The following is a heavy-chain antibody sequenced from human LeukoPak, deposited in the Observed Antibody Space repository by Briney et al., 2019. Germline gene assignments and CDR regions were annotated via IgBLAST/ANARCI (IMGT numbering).Heavy chain of an antibody. CDR1: GFTFSSYA. CDR2: ISGSGDNT. CDR3: AKGGLVHRFCP. J-gene: IGHJ5*02. V-gene: IGHV3-23*01. Sequence: PGGSLRLSCAASGFTFSSYAMSWVRQAPGKGLEWVSGISGSGDNTYYADSVKGRFTISRDNSKNTLYLQMNSLRADDTAVYYCAKGGLVHRFCPWGQGTLVTVSS.